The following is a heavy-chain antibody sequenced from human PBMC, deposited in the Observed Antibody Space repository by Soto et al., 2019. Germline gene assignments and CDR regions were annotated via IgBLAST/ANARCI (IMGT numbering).Heavy chain of an antibody. Sequence: XETLSLTCAVSGGSISSSNWWSWVRQPPGKGLEWIGEIYHSGSTNYNPSLKSRVTISVDKSKNQFSLKLSSVTAADTAVYYCARDRRDGYNYYYYGMDVWGQGTTVTVSS. V-gene: IGHV4-4*02. J-gene: IGHJ6*02. CDR1: GGSISSSNW. D-gene: IGHD5-12*01. CDR3: ARDRRDGYNYYYYGMDV. CDR2: IYHSGST.